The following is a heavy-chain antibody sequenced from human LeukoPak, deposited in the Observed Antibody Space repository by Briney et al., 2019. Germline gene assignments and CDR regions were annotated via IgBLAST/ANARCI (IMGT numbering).Heavy chain of an antibody. CDR2: ISGSGGST. V-gene: IGHV3-23*01. CDR1: GFTFSSYA. CDR3: ARDHYPPAEWIQRPGPGLDY. D-gene: IGHD5-18*01. Sequence: GGSLRLSCAASGFTFSSYAMSWVRQAPGKGLEWVSAISGSGGSTYYADSVKGRFTISRDNSKNTLYLQMNSLRAEDTAVYYCARDHYPPAEWIQRPGPGLDYWGQGTLVTVSS. J-gene: IGHJ4*02.